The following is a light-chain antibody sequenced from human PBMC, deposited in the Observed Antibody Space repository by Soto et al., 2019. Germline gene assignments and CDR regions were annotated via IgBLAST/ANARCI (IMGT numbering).Light chain of an antibody. Sequence: DIVMTQSPLSLPVTPGEPASISCRSSQSLLHSNGYTYLDWYLQKPGQSPQLLIYWGSNRASGVPDRFSGSGPGTDFTLKISRVEAEDVGVYYCMQALQTPLTFGPGTKVDIK. CDR2: WGS. CDR1: QSLLHSNGYTY. J-gene: IGKJ3*01. V-gene: IGKV2-28*01. CDR3: MQALQTPLT.